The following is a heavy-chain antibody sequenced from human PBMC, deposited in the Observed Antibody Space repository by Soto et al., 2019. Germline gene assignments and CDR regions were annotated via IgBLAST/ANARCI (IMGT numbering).Heavy chain of an antibody. CDR1: AFTFSSYA. CDR2: ISYDGSNK. V-gene: IGHV3-30-3*01. Sequence: QVQLVESGGGVVQPGRSLRLSCAASAFTFSSYAMHWVRQAPGKGLEWVAVISYDGSNKYYADSVKGRFTISRDNSKNTLYLQMNSLRAEDTAVYYCAREELGIDYWGQGTLVTVSS. D-gene: IGHD7-27*01. J-gene: IGHJ4*02. CDR3: AREELGIDY.